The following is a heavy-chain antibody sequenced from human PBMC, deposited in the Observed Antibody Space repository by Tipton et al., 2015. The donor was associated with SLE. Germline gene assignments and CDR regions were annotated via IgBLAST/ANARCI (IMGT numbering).Heavy chain of an antibody. CDR1: GGSISSYY. CDR2: IYYSGST. J-gene: IGHJ6*02. D-gene: IGHD3-3*01. Sequence: TLSLTCTVSGGSISSYYWTWIRQPPGKGLEWIGYIYYSGSTNYNPSLKSRVTISEDTSKNQFSLKLSSVTAADTAVYYCARGTYYDFWSGQWDYYYYGMDVWGQGTTVTVSS. V-gene: IGHV4-59*01. CDR3: ARGTYYDFWSGQWDYYYYGMDV.